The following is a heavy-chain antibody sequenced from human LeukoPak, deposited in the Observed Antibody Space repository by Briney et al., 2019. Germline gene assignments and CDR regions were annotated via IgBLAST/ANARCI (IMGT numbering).Heavy chain of an antibody. D-gene: IGHD3-10*01. V-gene: IGHV3-30*03. J-gene: IGHJ6*02. CDR1: GFTFRSYG. CDR3: ARRDYYGSGLYYYYYGMDV. CDR2: ITYDDFYK. Sequence: GGSLRLSCAASGFTFRSYGMHWVRQAPGKGLEWVALITYDDFYKYYGDSVKGRFTISRDNSKNTLYLQMNSLRPEDTAVYYCARRDYYGSGLYYYYYGMDVWGQGTTVTVSS.